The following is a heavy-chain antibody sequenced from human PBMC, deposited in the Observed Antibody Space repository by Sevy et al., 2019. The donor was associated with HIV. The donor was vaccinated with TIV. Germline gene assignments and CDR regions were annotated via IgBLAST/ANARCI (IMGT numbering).Heavy chain of an antibody. Sequence: GGSLRLSCAASGFPFNDHAMHWVRQVPGKGLEWVSGISWNSRNIGYAYSVKGRFTISRDNARHFVYLEMNSLRPEDTAFYYCAKDINRGCHGVNCYSYYYYFYGLDVWGQGTTVTVSS. D-gene: IGHD2-21*02. CDR1: GFPFNDHA. CDR3: AKDINRGCHGVNCYSYYYYFYGLDV. CDR2: ISWNSRNI. V-gene: IGHV3-9*01. J-gene: IGHJ6*02.